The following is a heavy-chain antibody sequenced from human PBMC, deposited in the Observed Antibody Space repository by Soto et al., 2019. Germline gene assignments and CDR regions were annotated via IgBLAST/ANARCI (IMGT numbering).Heavy chain of an antibody. J-gene: IGHJ3*02. V-gene: IGHV3-23*01. D-gene: IGHD2-8*02. Sequence: LRLSCAASGFICSSYDMSWVRQAPGKGLEWVSTILVGGSTHYEDSVKGRFTISRDGSKNTVYLQMNSLTAGDTAVYYCAKATATGGGAFDICGQGTMVTVSS. CDR2: ILVGGST. CDR3: AKATATGGGAFDI. CDR1: GFICSSYD.